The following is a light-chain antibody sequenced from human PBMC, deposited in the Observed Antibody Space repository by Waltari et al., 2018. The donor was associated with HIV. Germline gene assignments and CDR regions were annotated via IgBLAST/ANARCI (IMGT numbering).Light chain of an antibody. CDR2: RKN. V-gene: IGLV1-47*01. CDR3: DAWDNSLSGRV. CDR1: RSHIGNHA. J-gene: IGLJ3*02. Sequence: QSVLTQPPSASGTPGQGVTISCSGRRSHIGNHAVYWFLHLPGTAPKLLIYRKNQRPSGVPDRCTGSKSGTSASLAISGLRSEDEADYYCDAWDNSLSGRVFGGGTKLTVL.